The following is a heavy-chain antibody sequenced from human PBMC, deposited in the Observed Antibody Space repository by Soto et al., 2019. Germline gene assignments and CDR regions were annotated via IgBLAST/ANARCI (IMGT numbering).Heavy chain of an antibody. CDR1: GFTFSSYA. D-gene: IGHD1-26*01. CDR3: ARRGSGSYYDY. V-gene: IGHV3-23*01. CDR2: ISGSGGST. J-gene: IGHJ4*02. Sequence: EVQLLESGGGLVQPGGSRRLSCAASGFTFSSYAMRWVRQAPVKGLEWVSAISGSGGSTYYADSVKGRFTISRDNSKNTLYLQMNSLRAEDTAVYYCARRGSGSYYDYWVPGTLVTVSS.